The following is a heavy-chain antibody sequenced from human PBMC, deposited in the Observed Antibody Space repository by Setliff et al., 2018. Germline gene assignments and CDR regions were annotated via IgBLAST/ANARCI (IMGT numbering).Heavy chain of an antibody. CDR2: ISPNNAKT. J-gene: IGHJ4*02. Sequence: VKVSCKTSGYTFTGYGITWVRQAPGQGLEYMGWISPNNAKTDYAQKFRGKVALTTDTSTSTAYMELRSLKSDDTAVYYCARGFSESLTPYFDYWGQGTLVTVSS. CDR1: GYTFTGYG. D-gene: IGHD2-15*01. V-gene: IGHV1-18*01. CDR3: ARGFSESLTPYFDY.